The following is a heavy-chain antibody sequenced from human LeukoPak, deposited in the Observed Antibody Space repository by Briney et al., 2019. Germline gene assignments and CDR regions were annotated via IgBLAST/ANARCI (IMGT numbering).Heavy chain of an antibody. CDR2: IYYSGST. J-gene: IGHJ4*02. V-gene: IGHV4-59*08. D-gene: IGHD2-21*01. CDR3: ARHLNNCGDDCYIFDY. CDR1: GGSIFSYY. Sequence: PSETLSLTCTVSGGSIFSYYLSWIRQPPGKGLEWMGYIYYSGSTNYNPSLKSRVTISVDTSKNQFSLRVSSVTAADTAVYYCARHLNNCGDDCYIFDYWGQGTLVTVSS.